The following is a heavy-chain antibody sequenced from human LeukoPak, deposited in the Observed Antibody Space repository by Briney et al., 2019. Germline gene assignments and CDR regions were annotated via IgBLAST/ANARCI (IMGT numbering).Heavy chain of an antibody. Sequence: ASVKVSCKASGYTFTSYDINWVRQATGQGLEWMGWMNPNSGNTGYAQKFQGRVTITRNTSISTAYMELSSLRSEDTAVYYCATVLVAGTVFDYWGQGTLVTVSS. J-gene: IGHJ4*02. CDR1: GYTFTSYD. CDR2: MNPNSGNT. V-gene: IGHV1-8*03. CDR3: ATVLVAGTVFDY. D-gene: IGHD6-19*01.